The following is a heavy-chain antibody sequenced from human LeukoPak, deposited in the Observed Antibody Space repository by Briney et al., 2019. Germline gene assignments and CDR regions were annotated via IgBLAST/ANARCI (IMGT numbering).Heavy chain of an antibody. CDR3: ARGPPYCSGGSCYSLEDY. V-gene: IGHV4-34*01. J-gene: IGHJ4*02. CDR1: GGSFSGYY. CDR2: INHSGST. Sequence: PSETLSLTCAVYGGSFSGYYRSWIRQPPGKGLEWIGEINHSGSTNYNPSLKSRVTISVDTSKNQFSLKLSSVTAADTAVYYCARGPPYCSGGSCYSLEDYWGQGTLVTVSS. D-gene: IGHD2-15*01.